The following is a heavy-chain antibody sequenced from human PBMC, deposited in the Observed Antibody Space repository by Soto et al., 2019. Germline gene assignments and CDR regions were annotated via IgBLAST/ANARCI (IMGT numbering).Heavy chain of an antibody. Sequence: SETLSLTCTVSGGSISSSSYYWGWIRQPPGKGLEWIGSIYYSGSTYYNPSLKSRVTISVDTSKNQFSLKLSSVTAADTAVYYCSRRKGIKYWFDPWGQGTLVTVSS. CDR2: IYYSGST. J-gene: IGHJ5*02. CDR3: SRRKGIKYWFDP. CDR1: GGSISSSSYY. D-gene: IGHD3-10*01. V-gene: IGHV4-39*01.